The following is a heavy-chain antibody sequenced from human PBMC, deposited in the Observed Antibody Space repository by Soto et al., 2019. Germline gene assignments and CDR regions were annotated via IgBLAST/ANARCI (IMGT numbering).Heavy chain of an antibody. V-gene: IGHV4-39*01. D-gene: IGHD3-10*01. CDR2: IKYNGHT. CDR3: ARQRAWYGEWAFDI. J-gene: IGHJ3*02. CDR1: GGSISSDTYY. Sequence: QLQVQESGPGLVKASETLSLTCSVSGGSISSDTYYWVWVRQPPGKGLEWIGSIKYNGHTYYNPSLKSRVAMSVDTSKNQFSLHLTSVTAADTAVYSCARQRAWYGEWAFDIWGHGTRVTVSS.